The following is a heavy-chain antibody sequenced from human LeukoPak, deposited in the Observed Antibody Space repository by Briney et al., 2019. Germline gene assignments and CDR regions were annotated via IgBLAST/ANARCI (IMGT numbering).Heavy chain of an antibody. J-gene: IGHJ3*02. V-gene: IGHV4-4*07. CDR3: ARDLVLAGYSYGDAFDI. Sequence: SETLSLTCTVSGGSISSYYWSRIRQPAGKGLEWIGRIYTSGSTNYNPSLKSRVTMSVDTSKNQFSLKLSSVTAADTAVYYCARDLVLAGYSYGDAFDIWGQGTMVTVSS. CDR1: GGSISSYY. CDR2: IYTSGST. D-gene: IGHD5-18*01.